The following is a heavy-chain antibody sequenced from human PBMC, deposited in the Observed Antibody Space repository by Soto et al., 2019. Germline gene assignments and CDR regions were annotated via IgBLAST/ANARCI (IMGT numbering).Heavy chain of an antibody. CDR1: GYSFTNFA. CDR3: ARARQLIVKRAPDY. J-gene: IGHJ4*02. V-gene: IGHV1-3*01. D-gene: IGHD2-21*01. Sequence: ASVKVSCKASGYSFTNFALHWVRQAPGHGLEWMGWVNGGNGNTKYSQNFQGRVTFSRDTSASTAYMELSSLRSEDTAVYYCARARQLIVKRAPDYWGQGTLVTVSS. CDR2: VNGGNGNT.